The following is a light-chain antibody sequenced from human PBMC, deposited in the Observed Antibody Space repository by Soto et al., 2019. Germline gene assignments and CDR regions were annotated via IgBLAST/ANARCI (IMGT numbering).Light chain of an antibody. Sequence: QSVLTQPPSVSGALGQRVTISCTGITSNIGAGYDVHWYQLLPGRAPKLLIYGNTNRPSGVPDRFSGSKSATSASLAITGLQAEDEAIYYCQSYDNTLSGPIYVFATGTKVTVL. J-gene: IGLJ1*01. CDR2: GNT. CDR1: TSNIGAGYD. CDR3: QSYDNTLSGPIYV. V-gene: IGLV1-40*01.